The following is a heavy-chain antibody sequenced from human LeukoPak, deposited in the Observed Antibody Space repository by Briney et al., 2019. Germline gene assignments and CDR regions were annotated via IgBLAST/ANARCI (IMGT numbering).Heavy chain of an antibody. Sequence: SETLSLTCNVSGGSFSRSNYYWTWIRQPPGKGLEWIGYMYYSGSTYYNPSLKSRVTISIDTSKNQFSLKLSSVTAADTAVYYCASEYRSDSYFDLWGRGTLVTVSS. CDR1: GGSFSRSNYY. D-gene: IGHD6-19*01. CDR3: ASEYRSDSYFDL. CDR2: MYYSGST. J-gene: IGHJ2*01. V-gene: IGHV4-61*01.